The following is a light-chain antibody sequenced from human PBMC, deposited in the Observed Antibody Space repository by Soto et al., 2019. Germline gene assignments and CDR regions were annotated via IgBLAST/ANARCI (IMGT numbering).Light chain of an antibody. CDR2: GAS. CDR1: QSVSSSY. CDR3: QQYGSSPRT. Sequence: ESGLNQSPGTLSLSQGERATLSCRASQSVSSSYFAWYQQKPGQAPRLLIYGASSRATGIPDRFSGSGSGTDFTLTISRLEPEDFAVYYCQQYGSSPRTFAQGTKVDIK. V-gene: IGKV3-20*01. J-gene: IGKJ1*01.